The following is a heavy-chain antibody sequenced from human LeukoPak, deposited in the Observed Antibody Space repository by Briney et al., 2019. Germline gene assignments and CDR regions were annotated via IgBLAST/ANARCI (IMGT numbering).Heavy chain of an antibody. D-gene: IGHD3-16*01. J-gene: IGHJ4*02. CDR1: GGSISSANYH. CDR2: IYYSGST. CDR3: ARLGAGYFGEEY. Sequence: SETLSLTCTVSGGSISSANYHWGWIRQPPGKGLEWIGEIYYSGSTYYNPSLKSRVTISVDTSNNQFSLRLSPVTAADTAVYYCARLGAGYFGEEYWGQGTLVIVSP. V-gene: IGHV4-39*01.